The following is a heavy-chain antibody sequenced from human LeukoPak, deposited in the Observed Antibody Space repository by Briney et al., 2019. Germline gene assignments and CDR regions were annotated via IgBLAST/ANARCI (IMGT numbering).Heavy chain of an antibody. CDR3: ARDYDS. CDR1: GYIFTNCN. Sequence: GASVKVSCKASGYIFTNCNLHWVRQAPGQGLEYMGWINTNTGETKYAQKFQGRVTMTRDTSISIAYMEVNRLTSDDTAMFYCARDYDSWGQGTLVTVSS. V-gene: IGHV1-2*02. CDR2: INTNTGET. J-gene: IGHJ5*01.